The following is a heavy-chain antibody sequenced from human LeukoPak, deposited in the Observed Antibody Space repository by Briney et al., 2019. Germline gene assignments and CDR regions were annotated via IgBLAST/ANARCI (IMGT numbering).Heavy chain of an antibody. Sequence: GGSLRLSCAASGFTFDDYGMSWVRQAPGRGLEWVSGINWNGGSTGYADSVKGRFTISRDNAKNSLYLQMNSLRAEDTALYYCAREGYSSGWQLYYYYMDVWGKGTTVTVSS. CDR3: AREGYSSGWQLYYYYMDV. J-gene: IGHJ6*03. CDR2: INWNGGST. D-gene: IGHD6-19*01. V-gene: IGHV3-20*04. CDR1: GFTFDDYG.